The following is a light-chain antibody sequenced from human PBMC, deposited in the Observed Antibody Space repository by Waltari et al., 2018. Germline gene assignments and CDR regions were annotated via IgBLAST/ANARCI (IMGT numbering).Light chain of an antibody. Sequence: QSGLTQPPSVSGAPGQRVTISCTGTSSNIGADSDVHWYQVLPGIAPKPLFYGTCNRPAGVPDRFSGSRSGTSASLSITGLQAEDEAGYYCQSYDSSLTASLFGGGTKLTVL. V-gene: IGLV1-40*01. CDR2: GTC. J-gene: IGLJ2*01. CDR3: QSYDSSLTASL. CDR1: SSNIGADSD.